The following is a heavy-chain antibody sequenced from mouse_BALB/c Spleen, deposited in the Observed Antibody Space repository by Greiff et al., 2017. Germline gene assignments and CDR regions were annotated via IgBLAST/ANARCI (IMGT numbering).Heavy chain of an antibody. CDR2: ISSGGSYT. CDR3: TRDKDRYVSFDD. V-gene: IGHV5-6-4*01. Sequence: EVKLVESGGGLVKPGGSLKLSCAASGFTFSSYTMSWVRQTPEKRLEWVATISSGGSYTYYPDSVKGRFTISRDNAKNTLYLQMSSLKSEDTAMYYCTRDKDRYVSFDDWGQGTTLTVSS. D-gene: IGHD2-14*01. CDR1: GFTFSSYT. J-gene: IGHJ2*01.